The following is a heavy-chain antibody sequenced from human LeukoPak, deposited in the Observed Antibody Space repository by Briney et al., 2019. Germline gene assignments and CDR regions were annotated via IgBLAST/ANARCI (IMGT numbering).Heavy chain of an antibody. CDR2: ISLDVGSI. J-gene: IGHJ4*02. D-gene: IGHD3-22*01. Sequence: QPGRSLRLSCAASGFTFDDYAMQWVRQGPGKCLDWVSGISLDVGSISYADSVKGRFTISRDNAKNSLYLQMNSLRAEDTALYYCAKDMGWYYYDSSGSKGFDYWGQGTLVTVSS. CDR1: GFTFDDYA. CDR3: AKDMGWYYYDSSGSKGFDY. V-gene: IGHV3-9*01.